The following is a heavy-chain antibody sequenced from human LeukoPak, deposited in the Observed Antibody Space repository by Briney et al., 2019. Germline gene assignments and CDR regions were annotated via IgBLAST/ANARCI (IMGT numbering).Heavy chain of an antibody. J-gene: IGHJ4*02. CDR3: AKAHYYGSGSYSPLGY. CDR1: GFTFSSYA. V-gene: IGHV3-23*01. Sequence: GGSLRLSCAASGFTFSSYAMSWVRQAPGKGLEWVSAISGSGGSTYYADSVKGRFTISRDNPKNTLYLQMNSLRAEDTAVYYCAKAHYYGSGSYSPLGYWGQGTLVTVSS. D-gene: IGHD3-10*01. CDR2: ISGSGGST.